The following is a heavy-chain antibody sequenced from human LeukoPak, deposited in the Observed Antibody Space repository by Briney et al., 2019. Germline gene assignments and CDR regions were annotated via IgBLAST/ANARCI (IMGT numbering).Heavy chain of an antibody. CDR3: ARGLVVY. CDR2: ISYDGSNK. J-gene: IGHJ4*02. V-gene: IGHV3-30-3*01. CDR1: GFTFSSYA. Sequence: GGSLSLSCAVSGFTFSSYAMHWVRQAPGKGLEWVAVISYDGSNKYYADSVKGRFTISRDNSKNTLYLQMNSLRAEDTAVYYCARGLVVYWGQGNLVTVSS.